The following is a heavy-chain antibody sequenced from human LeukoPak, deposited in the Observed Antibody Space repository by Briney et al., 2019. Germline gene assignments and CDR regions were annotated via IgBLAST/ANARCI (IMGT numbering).Heavy chain of an antibody. J-gene: IGHJ3*02. CDR1: GGSISSGGYY. CDR2: IYYSGST. Sequence: PSETLSLTCTVSGGSISSGGYYWSWIRQPPGKGLEWIGYIYYSGSTNYNPSLKSRVTISVDTSKNQFSLKLSSVTAADTAVYYCARVKYDAFDIWGQGTMVTVSS. CDR3: ARVKYDAFDI. V-gene: IGHV4-61*08.